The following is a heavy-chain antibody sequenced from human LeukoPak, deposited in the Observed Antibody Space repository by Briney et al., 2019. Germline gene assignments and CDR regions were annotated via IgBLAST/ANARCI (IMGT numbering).Heavy chain of an antibody. CDR3: ARGGYCSTSSCSFDY. V-gene: IGHV5-51*01. Sequence: GESLKISCQGSGYSFTNYWIGWVRQMPGKGLEWMAIIYPGDSDTRYSPSFQGQVTISADRSVNTAYLQWSSLKASDTAMYYCARGGYCSTSSCSFDYWGQGTLVTVSS. J-gene: IGHJ4*02. CDR2: IYPGDSDT. D-gene: IGHD2-2*01. CDR1: GYSFTNYW.